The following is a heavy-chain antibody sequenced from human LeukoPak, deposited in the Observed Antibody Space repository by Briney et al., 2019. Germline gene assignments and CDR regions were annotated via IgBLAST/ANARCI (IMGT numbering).Heavy chain of an antibody. V-gene: IGHV3-9*01. D-gene: IGHD3-9*01. J-gene: IGHJ4*02. CDR3: AKFLTPVGRGVYDIFPADFDY. CDR2: ISWNSGSI. CDR1: GFTFDDYA. Sequence: PGRSLRLSCAASGFTFDDYAMHWVRHAPGKGLEWVSGISWNSGSIGYADSVKGRFTISRDNAKNSLYLQMNSLRAEDTAVYYCAKFLTPVGRGVYDIFPADFDYWGQGTLVTVSS.